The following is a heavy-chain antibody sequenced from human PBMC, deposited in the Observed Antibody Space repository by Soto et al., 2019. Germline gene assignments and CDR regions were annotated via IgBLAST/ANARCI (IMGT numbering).Heavy chain of an antibody. CDR3: ARSDSSGKTRYYFDH. Sequence: SETLSLTCTVSGGSISSGSYCWSWIRQHPGKGLEWIGYIYSTESTNYNPSLKSRLTISVDTSASQFSLKLSSVTVADTAVYYCARSDSSGKTRYYFDHWGQGTLVTVSS. V-gene: IGHV4-31*03. D-gene: IGHD3-22*01. J-gene: IGHJ4*02. CDR2: IYSTEST. CDR1: GGSISSGSYC.